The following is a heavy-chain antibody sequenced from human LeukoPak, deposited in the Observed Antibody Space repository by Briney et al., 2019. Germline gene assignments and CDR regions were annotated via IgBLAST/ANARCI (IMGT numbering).Heavy chain of an antibody. D-gene: IGHD5-24*01. V-gene: IGHV3-30*02. CDR1: GFTFSSYG. CDR3: TTHHRGRDGYNGIHFDY. Sequence: GGSLRLSCAASGFTFSSYGMHWVRQAPGKGLEWVAFIRYDGSNKYYADSVKGRFTISRDNSKNTLYLQMNSLKTEDTAVYYCTTHHRGRDGYNGIHFDYWGQGTLVTVSS. J-gene: IGHJ4*02. CDR2: IRYDGSNK.